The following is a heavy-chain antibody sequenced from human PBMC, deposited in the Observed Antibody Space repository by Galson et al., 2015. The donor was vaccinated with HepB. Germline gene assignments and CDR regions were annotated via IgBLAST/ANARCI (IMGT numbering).Heavy chain of an antibody. CDR2: ISGSGGST. Sequence: SLRLSCAASGFTFSSYAMSWVRQAPGKGLEWVSAISGSGGSTYYADSVKGRFTISRDNSKNTLYLQMNSLRAEDTAVYYCAKFHTGYCSSTSCFYFDYWGQGTLVTVSS. CDR1: GFTFSSYA. J-gene: IGHJ4*02. CDR3: AKFHTGYCSSTSCFYFDY. V-gene: IGHV3-23*01. D-gene: IGHD2-2*01.